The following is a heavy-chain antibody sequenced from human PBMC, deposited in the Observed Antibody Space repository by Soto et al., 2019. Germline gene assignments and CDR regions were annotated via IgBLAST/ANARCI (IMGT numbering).Heavy chain of an antibody. CDR2: ISGSGGST. D-gene: IGHD4-17*01. CDR3: AKKQTTKSPYGMDV. J-gene: IGHJ6*01. Sequence: RGSLRISCASSVFISSSYAMSWVRQAPGKGLEWVSAISGSGGSTYYADSVKGRFTISRDNSKNTLYLQMNSLRAEDTAVYHCAKKQTTKSPYGMDVWGQGTTVTVSS. V-gene: IGHV3-23*01. CDR1: VFISSSYA.